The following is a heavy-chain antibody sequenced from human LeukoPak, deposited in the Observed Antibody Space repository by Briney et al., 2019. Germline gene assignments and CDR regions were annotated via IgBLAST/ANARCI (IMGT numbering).Heavy chain of an antibody. D-gene: IGHD4-17*01. Sequence: PGGSLRLSCAVSGFTFSSYDMNWVRQAPGKGLEWVSYISSSGNTIYYADSVKGRFTISRDNAKNSLHLQMNSLRAEDTAVYYCAREATVTTDAFDIWGQGTMVTVSS. CDR2: ISSSGNTI. V-gene: IGHV3-48*03. CDR1: GFTFSSYD. CDR3: AREATVTTDAFDI. J-gene: IGHJ3*02.